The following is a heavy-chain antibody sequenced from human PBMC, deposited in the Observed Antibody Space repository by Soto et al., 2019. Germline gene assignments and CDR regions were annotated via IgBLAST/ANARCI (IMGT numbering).Heavy chain of an antibody. Sequence: SVKVSCKASGGTFSSYAISWVRQAPGQGLEWMGGIIPIFGTANYALKFQGRVTITADKSTSTAYMELSSLRSEDTAVYYCARGLRGYFDWLPPDYWGQGTLVTVSS. D-gene: IGHD3-9*01. CDR2: IIPIFGTA. CDR3: ARGLRGYFDWLPPDY. V-gene: IGHV1-69*06. J-gene: IGHJ4*02. CDR1: GGTFSSYA.